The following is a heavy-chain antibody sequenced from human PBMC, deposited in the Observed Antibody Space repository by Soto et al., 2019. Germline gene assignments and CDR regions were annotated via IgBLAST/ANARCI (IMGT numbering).Heavy chain of an antibody. J-gene: IGHJ5*02. CDR2: IIPIFGTA. V-gene: IGHV1-69*13. D-gene: IGHD3-3*01. Sequence: SVKVSCKASGGTFSSYAISWVRQAPGQGLEWMGGIIPIFGTANYAQKFQGRVTITADESTSTAYMELSSLRSEDTAVYYCAGIYYDFWSGYPYNWFDPWGQGTLVTVSS. CDR3: AGIYYDFWSGYPYNWFDP. CDR1: GGTFSSYA.